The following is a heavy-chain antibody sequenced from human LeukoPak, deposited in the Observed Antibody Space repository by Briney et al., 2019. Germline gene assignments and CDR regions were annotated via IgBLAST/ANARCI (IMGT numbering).Heavy chain of an antibody. CDR3: ARGSGYYDSSGYYHDAFDI. V-gene: IGHV4-30-4*01. CDR1: GGSISSGDYY. D-gene: IGHD3-22*01. Sequence: PSQTLSLTCTVSGGSISSGDYYWSWIRQPPGTGLEWFGYIYYSESTYYNPPLKTRVTISVDTSKNQFSLKLSSVTAADTAVYYCARGSGYYDSSGYYHDAFDIWGQGTMVTVSS. CDR2: IYYSEST. J-gene: IGHJ3*02.